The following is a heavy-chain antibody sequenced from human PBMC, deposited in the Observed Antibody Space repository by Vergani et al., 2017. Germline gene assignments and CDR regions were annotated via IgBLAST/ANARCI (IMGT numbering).Heavy chain of an antibody. V-gene: IGHV1-46*01. J-gene: IGHJ6*03. Sequence: QVQLVQSGAEVKKPGASVKVSCKASGYTFTSYYMHWVRQAPGQGLEWMGIINPSGGSTSYAQKFQGSVTMTRDTSTSTVYMELSSLRSEDTAVYYCARGPLAXCGGDCYPARYYYYMDVWGKGTTVTVSS. D-gene: IGHD2-21*02. CDR1: GYTFTSYY. CDR2: INPSGGST. CDR3: ARGPLAXCGGDCYPARYYYYMDV.